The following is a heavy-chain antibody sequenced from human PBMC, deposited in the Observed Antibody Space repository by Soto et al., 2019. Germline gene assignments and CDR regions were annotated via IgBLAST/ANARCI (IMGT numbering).Heavy chain of an antibody. CDR1: GFTVSGKKY. J-gene: IGHJ4*02. CDR2: ISWNSVSI. CDR3: AKAVISVAVSAAIDY. D-gene: IGHD2-2*01. Sequence: SLKISCAASGFTVSGKKYVSWVRQAPGKGLEWVSGISWNSVSIGYADSVKGRFTISRDNAKNTLHLQMNSLRAEDTAVYYCAKAVISVAVSAAIDYWGQGTLVTVSS. V-gene: IGHV3-9*01.